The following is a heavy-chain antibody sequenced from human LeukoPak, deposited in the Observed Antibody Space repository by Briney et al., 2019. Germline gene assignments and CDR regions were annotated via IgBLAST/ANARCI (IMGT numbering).Heavy chain of an antibody. D-gene: IGHD4-23*01. V-gene: IGHV4-39*01. Sequence: SETLSLTCTVSGGSITSNHYYWGWIRQPPGKGLEWIGSISYGGSTHYNPSLKSRVTMSLDTSKNQFSLKLRSVTATDTAVYHCATSPGADYGGDHWFDPWGQGTLVTVSS. CDR3: ATSPGADYGGDHWFDP. CDR1: GGSITSNHYY. CDR2: ISYGGST. J-gene: IGHJ5*02.